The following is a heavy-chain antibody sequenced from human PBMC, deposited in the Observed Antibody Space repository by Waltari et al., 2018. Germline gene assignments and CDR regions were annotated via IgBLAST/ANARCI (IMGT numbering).Heavy chain of an antibody. CDR1: GDSVSSSSYY. J-gene: IGHJ4*02. CDR3: ARETSSEKGFDY. CDR2: IYYTGNT. V-gene: IGHV4-39*07. D-gene: IGHD3-10*01. Sequence: QLQLQESGPRLVKASETLSLTCTVSGDSVSSSSYYWGWIRQPPGKGLEWIGGIYYTGNTFQNPSLKSRVSISIDTYKNQFSLRLGSVTAADTAVYYCARETSSEKGFDYWGQGTLVTVSP.